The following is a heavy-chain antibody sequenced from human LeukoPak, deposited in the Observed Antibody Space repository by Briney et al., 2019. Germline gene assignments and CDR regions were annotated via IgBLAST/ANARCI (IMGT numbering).Heavy chain of an antibody. V-gene: IGHV3-23*01. Sequence: GGSLRLSCAASGFTFSSYAMSWVRRAPGKGLEWGLAISGSGGSTYYADPVKGRFTISRDNSKNTLYLQMNSLRAEDTAVYYCAKDYYYDSSAFDIWGQGTMVTVSS. CDR3: AKDYYYDSSAFDI. CDR1: GFTFSSYA. D-gene: IGHD3-22*01. CDR2: ISGSGGST. J-gene: IGHJ3*02.